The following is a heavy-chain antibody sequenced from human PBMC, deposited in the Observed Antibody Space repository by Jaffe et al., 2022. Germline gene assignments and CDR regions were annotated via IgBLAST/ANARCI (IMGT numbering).Heavy chain of an antibody. J-gene: IGHJ4*02. V-gene: IGHV4-61*02. Sequence: QVQLQESGPGLVKPSQTLSLTCTVSGGSISSGSYYWSWIRQPAGKGLEWIGRIYTSGSTNYNPSLKSRVTISVDTSKNQFSLKLSSVTAADTAVYYCAREEGYSYATFDYWGQGTLVTVSS. CDR1: GGSISSGSYY. D-gene: IGHD5-18*01. CDR2: IYTSGST. CDR3: AREEGYSYATFDY.